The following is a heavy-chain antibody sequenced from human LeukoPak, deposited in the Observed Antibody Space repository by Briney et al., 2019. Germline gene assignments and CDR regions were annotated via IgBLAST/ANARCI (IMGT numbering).Heavy chain of an antibody. CDR3: ASNGAYGSGSYRNWFDP. J-gene: IGHJ5*02. V-gene: IGHV3-21*01. D-gene: IGHD3-10*01. Sequence: GGSLRLSCAASGFTFSSYSMNWVCQAPGKGLEWVSSISSSSSYIYYADSVKGRFTISRDNAKNSLYLQMNSLRAEDTAVYYCASNGAYGSGSYRNWFDPWGQGTLVTVSS. CDR1: GFTFSSYS. CDR2: ISSSSSYI.